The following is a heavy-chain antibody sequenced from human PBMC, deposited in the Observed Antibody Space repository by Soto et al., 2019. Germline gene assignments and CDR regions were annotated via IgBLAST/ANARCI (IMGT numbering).Heavy chain of an antibody. CDR2: ISSSGSTI. V-gene: IGHV3-11*01. J-gene: IGHJ6*03. D-gene: IGHD6-6*01. CDR1: EFTFSDYY. CDR3: ARVYSIAARLYYFYYMDV. Sequence: GGSLRLSCAASEFTFSDYYMTWIRQAPGKGLECVSYISSSGSTIYYADSVKGRFTISRDNAKSSLYLQMNSLRAEDTAVYYCARVYSIAARLYYFYYMDVWGKGTTVTVSS.